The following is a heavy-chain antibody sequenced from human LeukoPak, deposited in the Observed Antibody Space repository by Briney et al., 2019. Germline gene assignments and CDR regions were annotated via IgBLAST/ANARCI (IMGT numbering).Heavy chain of an antibody. J-gene: IGHJ4*02. CDR1: GFTFSSYS. CDR2: ISYDGSNK. D-gene: IGHD5-12*01. Sequence: PGGSLRLSCAASGFTFSSYSMNWVRQAPGKGLEWVAVISYDGSNKYYADSVKGRFTISRDNSKNTLYLQMNSLRAEDTAVYYCARVGLYSGYAFDYWGQGTLVTVSS. CDR3: ARVGLYSGYAFDY. V-gene: IGHV3-30*03.